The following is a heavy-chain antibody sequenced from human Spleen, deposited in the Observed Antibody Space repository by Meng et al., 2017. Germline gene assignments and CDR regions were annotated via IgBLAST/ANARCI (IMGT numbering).Heavy chain of an antibody. CDR3: AHSQYSSSWTRFDY. D-gene: IGHD6-13*01. CDR2: IYWDDDK. Sequence: FKDSCPPRLKPTQTLTLTCTFSGFSLSTSGLGLGWIRQPPGKALEWLALIYWDDDKRYSPSLVSRLTVTKDTSKNQVVLTMTNIDPADTATYYCAHSQYSSSWTRFDYWGQGTLVTVSS. V-gene: IGHV2-5*02. J-gene: IGHJ4*02. CDR1: GFSLSTSGLG.